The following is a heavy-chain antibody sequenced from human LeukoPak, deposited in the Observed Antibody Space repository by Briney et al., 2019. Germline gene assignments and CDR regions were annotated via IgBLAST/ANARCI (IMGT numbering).Heavy chain of an antibody. J-gene: IGHJ4*02. D-gene: IGHD1-7*01. Sequence: GGSLRLSCAASGFTFSNYWMSWVRQAPGKGLEWVANINKDGSERNYVDSVKGRFTISRDNAKNSLYLQMNSLRAENTAVYYCARDDDWNYEDYWGQGTLVTVSS. CDR2: INKDGSER. V-gene: IGHV3-7*01. CDR1: GFTFSNYW. CDR3: ARDDDWNYEDY.